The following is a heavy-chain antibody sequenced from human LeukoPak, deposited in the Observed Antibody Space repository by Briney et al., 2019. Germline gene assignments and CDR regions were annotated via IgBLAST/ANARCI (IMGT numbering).Heavy chain of an antibody. CDR3: ARDQGVIAPPPYGLDV. J-gene: IGHJ6*02. Sequence: ASLKVSCKASGCTFSNYALSWVRQTPGQGLEWMGRIIPILDIANYAQTFQGRVTTTADKSTSTAYIALSSLSSEDTAVYYCARDQGVIAPPPYGLDVWGQGTTVTVSS. V-gene: IGHV1-69*04. CDR1: GCTFSNYA. D-gene: IGHD3-10*01. CDR2: IIPILDIA.